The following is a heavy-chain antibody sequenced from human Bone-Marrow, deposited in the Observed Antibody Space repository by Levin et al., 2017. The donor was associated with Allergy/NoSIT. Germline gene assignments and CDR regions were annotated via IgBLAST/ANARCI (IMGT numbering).Heavy chain of an antibody. V-gene: IGHV4-4*02. D-gene: IGHD6-19*01. CDR3: AMAGPYYDDGMDV. CDR2: IYHSGST. Sequence: SETLSLTCAVSGGSISSSNWWSWVRQPPGKGLEWIGEIYHSGSTNYNPSLKSRVTISVDKSKNQFSLKLSSVTAADTAVYYCAMAGPYYDDGMDVWGQGTTVTVSS. J-gene: IGHJ6*02. CDR1: GGSISSSNW.